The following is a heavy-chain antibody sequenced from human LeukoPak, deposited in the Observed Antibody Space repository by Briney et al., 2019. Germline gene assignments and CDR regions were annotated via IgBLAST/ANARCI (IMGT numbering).Heavy chain of an antibody. V-gene: IGHV4-30-4*08. D-gene: IGHD2-2*02. Sequence: SETLSLTCTVSGGSISSGDYYWSWIRPPPGKGLEWIGYIYYSGSTYYNPSLKSRVTISVDTSKNQFSLKLSSVTAADTAVYYCARERVGYCSSTSCYTPGAFDIWGQGTMVTVSS. CDR1: GGSISSGDYY. CDR3: ARERVGYCSSTSCYTPGAFDI. J-gene: IGHJ3*02. CDR2: IYYSGST.